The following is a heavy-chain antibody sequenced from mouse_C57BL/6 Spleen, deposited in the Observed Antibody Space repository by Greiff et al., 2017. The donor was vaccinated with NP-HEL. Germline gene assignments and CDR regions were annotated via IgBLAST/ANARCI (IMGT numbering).Heavy chain of an antibody. CDR1: GYSFTGYY. Sequence: VQLQQSGPELVKPGASVKISCKASGYSFTGYYMNWVKQSPEKSLEWIGEINPSTGGTTYNQKFKAKATLTVDKSSSTAYMQLKSLTSEDSAVYYCARGYYYGSSPLDYWGQGTTLTVSS. V-gene: IGHV1-42*01. CDR3: ARGYYYGSSPLDY. CDR2: INPSTGGT. J-gene: IGHJ2*01. D-gene: IGHD1-1*01.